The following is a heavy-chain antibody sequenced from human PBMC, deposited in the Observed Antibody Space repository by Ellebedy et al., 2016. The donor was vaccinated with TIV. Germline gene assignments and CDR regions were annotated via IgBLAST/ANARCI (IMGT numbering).Heavy chain of an antibody. CDR1: GFTFSNNG. J-gene: IGHJ4*02. CDR3: VRGGGAAAAIDY. V-gene: IGHV3-33*01. D-gene: IGHD6-13*01. Sequence: PGGSLRLSCAASGFTFSNNGMHWVRQAPGKGLEWVAIIWYDGSNKYYADSMRGRFTISRDNSKNMVYLQMSSLGVEDTAMYYCVRGGGAAAAIDYWGQGTLVTVSS. CDR2: IWYDGSNK.